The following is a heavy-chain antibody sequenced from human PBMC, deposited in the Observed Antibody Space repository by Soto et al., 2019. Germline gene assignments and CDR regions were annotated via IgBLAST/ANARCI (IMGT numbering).Heavy chain of an antibody. J-gene: IGHJ6*02. CDR1: GFTFSDYY. CDR3: ARGHYGLDV. CDR2: ITPSGTTM. V-gene: IGHV3-11*01. Sequence: QVQLVESGGGLVKPGGSLRLSCAASGFTFSDYYISWVRQTPEKGLDWVSYITPSGTTMYYADSVKGRFTISRDNAKNSLWLQMYSLRAEDTAVYYCARGHYGLDVWGQGTTVTVSS.